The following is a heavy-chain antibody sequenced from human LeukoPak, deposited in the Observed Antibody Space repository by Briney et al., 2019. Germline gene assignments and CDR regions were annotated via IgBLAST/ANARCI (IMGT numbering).Heavy chain of an antibody. CDR1: GFTVSSNY. CDR3: ARDYFWEQYYFDY. D-gene: IGHD3-16*01. J-gene: IGHJ4*02. Sequence: TGGSLRLSCAASGFTVSSNYMSWVRQAPGKGLEWVSVIYSGGSTYYADSVKGRFTISRDNSKNTLYLQMSSLRAEDTAVYYCARDYFWEQYYFDYWGQGTLVTVSS. CDR2: IYSGGST. V-gene: IGHV3-66*01.